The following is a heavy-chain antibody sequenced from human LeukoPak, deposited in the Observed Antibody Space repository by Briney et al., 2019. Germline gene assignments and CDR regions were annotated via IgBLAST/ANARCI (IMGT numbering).Heavy chain of an antibody. CDR2: IYNSGST. J-gene: IGHJ6*02. Sequence: TSETLSLTCTVSGGSISRSSYYWGWIRQPPGKGLEWIGSIYNSGSTYYNPSLKSRVTISVDTSKNQFSLKLSSVTAADTAVYYCARHCNRYYYYYGMDVWGQGTTVTVSS. CDR1: GGSISRSSYY. V-gene: IGHV4-39*01. D-gene: IGHD1-14*01. CDR3: ARHCNRYYYYYGMDV.